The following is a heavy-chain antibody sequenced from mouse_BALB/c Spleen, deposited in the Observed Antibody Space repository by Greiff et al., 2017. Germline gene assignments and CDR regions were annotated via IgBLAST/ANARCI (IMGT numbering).Heavy chain of an antibody. J-gene: IGHJ4*01. CDR2: INPYNGGT. V-gene: IGHV1-25*01. D-gene: IGHD2-4*01. CDR3: ARDMITAYDAMDY. Sequence: EVQLQQSGPELVKPGASMKISCKASGYSFTGYTMNWVKQSHGKNLEWIGLINPYNGGTSYNQKFKGKATLTADKSSSTAYMELLRLTSEDSADYYGARDMITAYDAMDYWGQGTSVTVSS. CDR1: GYSFTGYT.